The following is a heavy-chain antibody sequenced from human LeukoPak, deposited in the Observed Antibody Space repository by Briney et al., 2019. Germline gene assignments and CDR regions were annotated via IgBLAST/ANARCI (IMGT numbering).Heavy chain of an antibody. V-gene: IGHV4-39*07. Sequence: PSETLSLTCTVSGGSISSSIYYWGWIRQPPGKGLEWIGSIYYSGSTYYNPSLKSRVTVSVDTSKNQFSLKLSSVTAADTAVYYCARDYYDSSGYYLFPFDYWGQGTLVTVSS. CDR1: GGSISSSIYY. CDR2: IYYSGST. D-gene: IGHD3-22*01. J-gene: IGHJ4*02. CDR3: ARDYYDSSGYYLFPFDY.